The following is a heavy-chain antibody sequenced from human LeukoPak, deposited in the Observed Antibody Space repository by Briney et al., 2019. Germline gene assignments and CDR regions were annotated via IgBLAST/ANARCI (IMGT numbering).Heavy chain of an antibody. CDR2: ISYDGSDK. CDR3: ARWDAYCSGGTCYFGDFAFDI. CDR1: GFTFSSYG. D-gene: IGHD2-15*01. Sequence: GGSLRLSCAASGFTFSSYGMHWVRQAPGKGLEWVAVISYDGSDKRYGDSVKGRFTISRDNSKNTLYLQMNSLRAEDTAVYYCARWDAYCSGGTCYFGDFAFDIWGQGTMVTVSS. J-gene: IGHJ3*02. V-gene: IGHV3-30*03.